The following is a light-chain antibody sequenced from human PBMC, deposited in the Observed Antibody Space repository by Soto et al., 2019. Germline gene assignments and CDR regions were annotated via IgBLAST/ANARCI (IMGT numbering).Light chain of an antibody. V-gene: IGKV3-15*01. CDR2: GAS. CDR3: QQYNSWPWT. CDR1: RSVSTN. Sequence: EMVMTQSPATLSVSPGERATLSCRASRSVSTNLAWYQQTPGQAPRILIYGASTRATGLPPRFSASGSGTEFTLTISSLQSEDFAVYYCQQYNSWPWTFGQGTKVDIK. J-gene: IGKJ1*01.